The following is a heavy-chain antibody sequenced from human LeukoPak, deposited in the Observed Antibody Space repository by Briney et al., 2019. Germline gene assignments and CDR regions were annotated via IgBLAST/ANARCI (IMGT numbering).Heavy chain of an antibody. CDR3: ARGGRPDY. D-gene: IGHD3-10*01. J-gene: IGHJ4*02. Sequence: GGSLRLSCAASGFTFDNYWMNWARQAPGKGLEWVASINHNGNVNYYVDSVKGRFTISRDNAKNSLYLQMSSLRAEDTAVYYCARGGRPDYWGQGTLVTVSS. CDR2: INHNGNVN. V-gene: IGHV3-7*01. CDR1: GFTFDNYW.